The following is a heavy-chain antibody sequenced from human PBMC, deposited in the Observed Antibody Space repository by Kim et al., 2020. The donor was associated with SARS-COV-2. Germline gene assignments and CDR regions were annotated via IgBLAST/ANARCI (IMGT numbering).Heavy chain of an antibody. CDR3: AKDSPSSERSYYYGSGSYYNSLYYYYGMDV. CDR1: GFTFSSYA. J-gene: IGHJ6*02. V-gene: IGHV3-23*01. D-gene: IGHD3-10*01. CDR2: ISGSGGST. Sequence: GGSLRLSCAASGFTFSSYAMSWVRQAPGKGLEWVSAISGSGGSTYYADSVKGRFTISRDNSKNTLYLQMNSLRAEDTAVYYCAKDSPSSERSYYYGSGSYYNSLYYYYGMDVWGRGTTVTVAS.